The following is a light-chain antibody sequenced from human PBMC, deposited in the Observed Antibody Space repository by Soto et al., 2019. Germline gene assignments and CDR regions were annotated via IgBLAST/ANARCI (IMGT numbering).Light chain of an antibody. V-gene: IGLV2-14*01. CDR1: SSDVGGYNY. J-gene: IGLJ2*01. CDR3: SSYSTTSSPHVL. CDR2: EVT. Sequence: QSALTQPASVAGSPGQSITISCTGTSSDVGGYNYVSWYQHHPGKAPKLLIYEVTYRPSGVSTRFSASKSGSTASLTISGIQAEDEADYYCSSYSTTSSPHVLFGGGTKLTVL.